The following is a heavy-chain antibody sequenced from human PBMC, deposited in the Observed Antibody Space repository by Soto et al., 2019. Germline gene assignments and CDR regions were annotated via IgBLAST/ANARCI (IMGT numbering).Heavy chain of an antibody. CDR3: ASRKSSPYFDY. CDR2: IFYSGST. D-gene: IGHD3-10*01. J-gene: IGHJ4*02. Sequence: SETLSLTCTVSGGSISSSSYYWGWIRQPPGKGLEWIGSIFYSGSTYYNPSLKSRVTISVDTSKNQFSLKLSSLTAADTAVYYCASRKSSPYFDYWGQGTLVTVSS. V-gene: IGHV4-39*07. CDR1: GGSISSSSYY.